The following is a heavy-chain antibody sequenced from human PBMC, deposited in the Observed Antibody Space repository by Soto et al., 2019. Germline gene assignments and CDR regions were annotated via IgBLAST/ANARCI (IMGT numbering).Heavy chain of an antibody. CDR2: TYSDGTT. CDR3: SRVGCSNSKCYTRGMDV. J-gene: IGHJ6*02. Sequence: SETLSLTCTVSGGSISGYYWSWVRQPAGKGLEWVGRTYSDGTTNYSPSLKSRVTMSLDTSKDQFSLHLSSVTAADTAVYYCSRVGCSNSKCYTRGMDVWGQGTTVTVS. V-gene: IGHV4-4*07. CDR1: GGSISGYY. D-gene: IGHD2-2*01.